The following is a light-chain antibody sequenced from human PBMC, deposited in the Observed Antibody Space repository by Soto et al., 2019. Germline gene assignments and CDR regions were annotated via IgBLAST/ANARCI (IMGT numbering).Light chain of an antibody. CDR3: QQYNNSPIT. Sequence: IVMRQTQGTRSVSRGGVATRCCRASQSVSRNLAWYQQKPGQAPRLLIYDASTRATGTPARFSGSGSGTKFTLSISSLQSEDFAVYYCQQYNNSPITFGQGTRLEI. CDR1: QSVSRN. CDR2: DAS. V-gene: IGKV3D-15*01. J-gene: IGKJ5*01.